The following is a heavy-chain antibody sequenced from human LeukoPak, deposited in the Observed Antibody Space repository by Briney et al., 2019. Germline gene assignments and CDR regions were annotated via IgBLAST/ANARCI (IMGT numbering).Heavy chain of an antibody. V-gene: IGHV3-48*01. D-gene: IGHD3-10*01. J-gene: IGHJ3*02. Sequence: GGSLRLSCAGSGFIFGGYTMNWVRQAPGEGLEWLSYISPSGENKLYADSVKGRFSISRDNAKNSVYLQMDSLRAEDTAVYYCARDRSSAFDIWGQGTMVTVSS. CDR1: GFIFGGYT. CDR2: ISPSGENK. CDR3: ARDRSSAFDI.